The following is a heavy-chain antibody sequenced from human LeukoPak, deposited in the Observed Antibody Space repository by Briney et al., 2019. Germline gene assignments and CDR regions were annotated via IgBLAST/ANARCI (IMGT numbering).Heavy chain of an antibody. CDR1: GGSSSGYY. CDR3: ARIPWYQLLYVDYYYYGMDV. Sequence: SETLSLTCAVYGGSSSGYYWSWIRQPPGKGLEWIGEINHSGSTNHNPSLKSRVTISVDTSKNQFSLKLSSVTAADTAVYYCARIPWYQLLYVDYYYYGMDVWGRGTTVTVSS. J-gene: IGHJ6*02. CDR2: INHSGST. D-gene: IGHD2-2*02. V-gene: IGHV4-34*01.